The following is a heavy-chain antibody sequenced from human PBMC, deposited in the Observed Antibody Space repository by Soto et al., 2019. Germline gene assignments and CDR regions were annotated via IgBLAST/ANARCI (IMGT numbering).Heavy chain of an antibody. CDR3: ARGGSGHYDFWSGYYRSRVTDAFDI. CDR1: GGSFSGYY. J-gene: IGHJ3*02. D-gene: IGHD3-3*01. CDR2: INHSGST. V-gene: IGHV4-34*01. Sequence: SETLSLTCAVYGGSFSGYYWSWIRQPPGKGLEWIGEINHSGSTNYNTSLKSRVTISVDTSKNQFSLKLSSVTAADTAVYYCARGGSGHYDFWSGYYRSRVTDAFDIWGQGTMVTVSS.